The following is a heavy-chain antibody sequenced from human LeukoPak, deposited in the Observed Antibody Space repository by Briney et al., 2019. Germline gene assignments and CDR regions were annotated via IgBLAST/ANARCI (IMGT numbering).Heavy chain of an antibody. CDR1: GFTLSSYW. CDR3: ARATGETRYYSMDV. Sequence: GGSLRLSCAASGFTLSSYWMHWVRQAPGKGLVWVSRINSDGRSTIYADSVKGRFTISRDNAKNTLYLQMNSLRAEDTAVYYCARATGETRYYSMDVWGKGTTVTVSS. D-gene: IGHD3-10*01. V-gene: IGHV3-74*01. CDR2: INSDGRST. J-gene: IGHJ6*04.